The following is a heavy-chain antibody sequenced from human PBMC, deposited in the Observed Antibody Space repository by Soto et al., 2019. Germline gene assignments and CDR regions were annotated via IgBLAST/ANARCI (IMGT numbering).Heavy chain of an antibody. D-gene: IGHD3-9*01. Sequence: QVQLQQWGAGLLKPSETLSLTCAVYGGSFSGYYWSWIRQPPGKGLEWIGEINHSGSTNYNPSLKSRVTISVDTSKNQFSLKLSSVTAADTAVYYCARGHYDILTGYQDWGQGTLVTVSS. CDR3: ARGHYDILTGYQD. CDR1: GGSFSGYY. V-gene: IGHV4-34*01. J-gene: IGHJ4*02. CDR2: INHSGST.